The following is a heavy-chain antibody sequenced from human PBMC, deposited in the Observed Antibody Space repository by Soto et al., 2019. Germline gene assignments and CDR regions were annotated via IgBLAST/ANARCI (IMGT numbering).Heavy chain of an antibody. D-gene: IGHD6-13*01. CDR1: GFTFSTYV. V-gene: IGHV3-23*01. Sequence: EVQLLESGGGLVQPGGSLRLSCAASGFTFSTYVMCWVRQAPGKGPEWVSGISRDGGRTFYADSVKGRFTISRDNSNNTLYLQMNSLWVAATAVYHCAKDPPIASDGPTLDDWGQGTLVTVSS. CDR2: ISRDGGRT. J-gene: IGHJ4*02. CDR3: AKDPPIASDGPTLDD.